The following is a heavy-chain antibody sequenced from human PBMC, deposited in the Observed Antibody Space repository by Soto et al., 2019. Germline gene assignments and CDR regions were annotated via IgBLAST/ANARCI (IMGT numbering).Heavy chain of an antibody. CDR3: ARGNPGIAAAFYNWFDP. J-gene: IGHJ5*02. V-gene: IGHV1-46*03. Sequence: ASVKVSCKASGYTFTSYYMHWVRQAPGQGLEWMGIINPSGGSTSYAQKFQGRVTMTRDTSTSSVYMELSSLRSEDTAVYYCARGNPGIAAAFYNWFDPWGQGTLVTVSS. CDR1: GYTFTSYY. D-gene: IGHD6-13*01. CDR2: INPSGGST.